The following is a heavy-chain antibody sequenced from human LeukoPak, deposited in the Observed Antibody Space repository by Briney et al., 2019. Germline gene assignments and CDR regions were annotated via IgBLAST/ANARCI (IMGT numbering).Heavy chain of an antibody. D-gene: IGHD2-21*01. V-gene: IGHV3-48*01. CDR3: ARDELATLGGAFDAFDI. Sequence: GGSLRLSCAASGFTFSSYSMNWVRQAPGKGLEWVSYISSSSSTIYYADSVKGRFTISRDNAKNSLYLQMNSLRAEDTAVYYCARDELATLGGAFDAFDIWGQGTMVTVSS. CDR1: GFTFSSYS. CDR2: ISSSSSTI. J-gene: IGHJ3*02.